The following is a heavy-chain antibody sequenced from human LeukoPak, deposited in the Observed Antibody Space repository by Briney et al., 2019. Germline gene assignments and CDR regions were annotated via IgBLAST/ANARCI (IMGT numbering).Heavy chain of an antibody. V-gene: IGHV3-23*01. D-gene: IGHD6-13*01. Sequence: AGGSLRLSCAASGFTFSNYAMSWVRQAPGKGLEWVAGISDRGGNTYYVDSVKGRFTVARDNSKNTLYLQMNSLTADDTATYYCAKDHAYSSPPRGAFDIWGQGTVVIVSA. CDR2: ISDRGGNT. CDR3: AKDHAYSSPPRGAFDI. CDR1: GFTFSNYA. J-gene: IGHJ3*02.